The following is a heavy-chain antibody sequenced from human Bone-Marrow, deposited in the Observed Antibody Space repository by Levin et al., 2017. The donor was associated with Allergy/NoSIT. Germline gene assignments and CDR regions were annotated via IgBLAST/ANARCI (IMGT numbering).Heavy chain of an antibody. CDR3: ARAEVVPAAMNYYYYYYGMDV. V-gene: IGHV3-66*01. Sequence: GESLKISCAASGFTVSSNYMSWVRQAPGKGLEWVSVTYSGGSTYYADSVKGRFTISRDNSKNTLYLQMNSLRAEDTAVYYCARAEVVPAAMNYYYYYYGMDVWGQGTTVTVSS. D-gene: IGHD2-2*01. CDR2: TYSGGST. CDR1: GFTVSSNY. J-gene: IGHJ6*02.